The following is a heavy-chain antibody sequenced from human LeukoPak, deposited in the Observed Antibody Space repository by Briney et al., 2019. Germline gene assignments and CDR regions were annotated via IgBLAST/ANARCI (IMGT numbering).Heavy chain of an antibody. CDR3: AAQSPYYYDTSGPLGGDAFDI. D-gene: IGHD3-22*01. Sequence: GGSLRLSCAASGFTFSSYSMNWVRQAPGKGLEWVSYISSSSSTIYYADSVKGRFTISRDNAKNSLYLQMNSLRAEDTAIYYCAAQSPYYYDTSGPLGGDAFDIWGQGTMVTVSS. CDR1: GFTFSSYS. V-gene: IGHV3-48*01. J-gene: IGHJ3*02. CDR2: ISSSSSTI.